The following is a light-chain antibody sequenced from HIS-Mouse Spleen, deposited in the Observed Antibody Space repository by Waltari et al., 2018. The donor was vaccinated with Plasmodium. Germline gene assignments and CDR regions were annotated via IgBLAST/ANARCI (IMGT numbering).Light chain of an antibody. CDR1: NIGSKS. Sequence: SYVLTQPPSVSVAPGQTARITCGGNNIGSKSVHWYQQKPGQAPVRVVYDDSDRPSGVPERFSGSNSGNTATLTISRVEAGDEAYYCCQVWDSSSDQYVFGTGTKVTVL. J-gene: IGLJ1*01. CDR2: DDS. CDR3: QVWDSSSDQYV. V-gene: IGLV3-21*02.